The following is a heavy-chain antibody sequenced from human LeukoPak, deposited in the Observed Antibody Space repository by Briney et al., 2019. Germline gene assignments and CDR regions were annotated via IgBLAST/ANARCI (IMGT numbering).Heavy chain of an antibody. CDR2: ISCDGSNK. V-gene: IGHV3-30-3*01. D-gene: IGHD6-6*01. CDR1: GFTFSSYA. Sequence: PGGSLRLSCAASGFTFSSYAMHWVRQAPGKGLEWVAAISCDGSNKYYADSVKGRFTISRDNSKNTLYMQMSSLRAEDTAVYYCAWVAGPASPTYYYDGMDVWGQGSTVTASS. J-gene: IGHJ6*02. CDR3: AWVAGPASPTYYYDGMDV.